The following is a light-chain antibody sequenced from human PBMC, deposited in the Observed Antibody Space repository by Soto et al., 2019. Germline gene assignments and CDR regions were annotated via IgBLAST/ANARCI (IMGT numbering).Light chain of an antibody. J-gene: IGLJ1*01. Sequence: QSVLTQPASVSGSPGQSITISCPGTSSDVGNYNYVSWYQLHPGKAPKLMISEVNNRPSGVSNRFSGSKSGNAASLTISGLQAEDEADYYCSSYTSTTTPYVFGTGTKVTVL. CDR3: SSYTSTTTPYV. CDR2: EVN. V-gene: IGLV2-14*01. CDR1: SSDVGNYNY.